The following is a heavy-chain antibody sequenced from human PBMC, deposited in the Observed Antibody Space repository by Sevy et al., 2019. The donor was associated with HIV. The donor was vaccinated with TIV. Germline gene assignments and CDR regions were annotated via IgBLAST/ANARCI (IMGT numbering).Heavy chain of an antibody. CDR3: TKDLGATLVHGYCYHGTCWPRDGFDI. CDR1: GFTFDDYA. J-gene: IGHJ3*02. Sequence: GGSLRLSCAASGFTFDDYAMHWVRQAPGKGLEWFSGVSWNSASIGYAGSVRGRFTISRDNAKNSLSLQMNSLTSEDTDFYYCTKDLGATLVHGYCYHGTCWPRDGFDIWGHGTMVTVSS. V-gene: IGHV3-9*01. D-gene: IGHD2-2*03. CDR2: VSWNSASI.